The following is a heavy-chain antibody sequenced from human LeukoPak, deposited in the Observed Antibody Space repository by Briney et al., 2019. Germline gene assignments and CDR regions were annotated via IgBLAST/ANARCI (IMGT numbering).Heavy chain of an antibody. V-gene: IGHV3-23*01. Sequence: PGGSMRLSCAASGFTFSNYAMTWVRQAPGKGLEWVSAISTSGDHTYYADSAKGRFTISRDNSKNTLYLQMNSLRAEDTAVYSCATRSRYYFDYWGQGTLVTVSS. D-gene: IGHD1-14*01. J-gene: IGHJ4*02. CDR1: GFTFSNYA. CDR2: ISTSGDHT. CDR3: ATRSRYYFDY.